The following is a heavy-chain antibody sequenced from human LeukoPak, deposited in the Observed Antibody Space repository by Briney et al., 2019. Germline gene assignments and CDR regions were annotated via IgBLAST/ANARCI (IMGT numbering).Heavy chain of an antibody. CDR1: GGSISSQY. CDR3: ARLERRQEAFDI. J-gene: IGHJ3*02. CDR2: SYYTGST. V-gene: IGHV4-59*08. Sequence: SETLSLTCTVSGGSISSQYWSWIRQPPGKGLEWIGYSYYTGSTNYNPSLKSRVTISVDTSKNQFSLRLSSVTAADTAVYYCARLERRQEAFDIWGQGTMVTVSS. D-gene: IGHD1-1*01.